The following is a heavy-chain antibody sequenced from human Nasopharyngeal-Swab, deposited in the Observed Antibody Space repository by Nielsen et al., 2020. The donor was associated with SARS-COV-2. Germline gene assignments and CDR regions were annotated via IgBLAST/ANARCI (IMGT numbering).Heavy chain of an antibody. V-gene: IGHV4-39*01. Sequence: SETLSLTCTVSGVSISSSTYYWAWIRQPPGKGLEWIGSIYYGGSTYYNPSLKSRVTISVDTSKNQFSLKLSSVTAADTAVYYCATLSSSWYEYYFDYWGQGTLATVSS. D-gene: IGHD6-13*01. CDR1: GVSISSSTYY. CDR2: IYYGGST. CDR3: ATLSSSWYEYYFDY. J-gene: IGHJ4*02.